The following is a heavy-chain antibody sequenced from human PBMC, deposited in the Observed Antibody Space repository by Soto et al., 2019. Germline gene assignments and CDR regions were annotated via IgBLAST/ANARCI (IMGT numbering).Heavy chain of an antibody. J-gene: IGHJ6*02. CDR2: VYYSGRI. CDR3: ATGFGEFSHFSGMDV. CDR1: GASSSSNTYY. D-gene: IGHD3-10*01. V-gene: IGHV4-39*01. Sequence: SETLSLTCTVSGASSSSNTYYWAWIRQPPGKGLEWIGSVYYSGRIYFNPSLRSRVTISVDTSNHQSSLKVNSVTAADTAVYYCATGFGEFSHFSGMDVCGQGTTVTVSS.